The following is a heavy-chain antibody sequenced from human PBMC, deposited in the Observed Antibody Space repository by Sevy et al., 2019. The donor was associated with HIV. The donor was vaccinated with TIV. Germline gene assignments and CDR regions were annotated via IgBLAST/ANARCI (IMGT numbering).Heavy chain of an antibody. D-gene: IGHD2-8*01. CDR2: LSFGCGEI. V-gene: IGHV3-23*01. J-gene: IGHJ4*02. CDR1: GFTFSKYS. Sequence: GGSLRLSCVASGFTFSKYSMSWVRQPPGKGLEWVSTLSFGCGEINYADSVKGRFTISRDNTKSSVYLQMNNLRPEDTAVYYCAREGCTKPHDYWGQGTLVTVSS. CDR3: AREGCTKPHDY.